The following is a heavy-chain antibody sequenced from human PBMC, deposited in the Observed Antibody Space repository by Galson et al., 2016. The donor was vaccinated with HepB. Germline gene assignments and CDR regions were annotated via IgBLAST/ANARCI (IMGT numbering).Heavy chain of an antibody. Sequence: SLRLSCAASGFTFSDYPMTWVRQAPGKGLEWVSNINFKGDFTHYADSVQGRFSISRDNSKTSLSLNMGSLRAEDTAIYYCAREGQSSGQCGAFDSWGQGTLVTV. J-gene: IGHJ4*02. V-gene: IGHV3-23*01. D-gene: IGHD3-22*01. CDR1: GFTFSDYP. CDR2: INFKGDFT. CDR3: AREGQSSGQCGAFDS.